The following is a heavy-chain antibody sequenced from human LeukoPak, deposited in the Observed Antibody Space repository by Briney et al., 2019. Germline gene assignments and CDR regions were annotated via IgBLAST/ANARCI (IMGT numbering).Heavy chain of an antibody. J-gene: IGHJ4*02. D-gene: IGHD2-21*02. CDR1: GFTFSSYS. CDR2: ISSSSSYI. Sequence: GGSLRLSCAASGFTFSSYSMNWVRQAPGKGLEWVSSISSSSSYIYYADSVKGRFTISRDNAKNSLYLQMNSLRAEDTAAYYCARDDGGDQSFDYWGQGTLVTVSS. V-gene: IGHV3-21*01. CDR3: ARDDGGDQSFDY.